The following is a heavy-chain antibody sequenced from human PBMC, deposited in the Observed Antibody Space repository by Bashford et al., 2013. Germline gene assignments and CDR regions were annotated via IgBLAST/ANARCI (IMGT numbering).Heavy chain of an antibody. CDR3: AKNFDS. CDR1: GYTFTFYY. V-gene: IGHV1-2*02. J-gene: IGHJ4*02. Sequence: VASVKVSCEASGYTFTFYYIHWVRQVPGQGLEWMGWINPSTGDTDFAQKFQGRFTMTRDTSTSTVYMEVSSLRSNDTAVYYCAKNFDSWGQGTLVTVSS. CDR2: INPSTGDT.